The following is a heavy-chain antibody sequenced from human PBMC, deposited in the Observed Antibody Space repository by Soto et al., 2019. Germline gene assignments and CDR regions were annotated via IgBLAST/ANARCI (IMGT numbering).Heavy chain of an antibody. V-gene: IGHV5-51*01. J-gene: IGHJ4*02. CDR3: ARHGGEGSGWFLGVWY. D-gene: IGHD6-19*01. CDR2: TYPGDSDT. Sequence: ESLKISFKGSGYNFTSYWIGWVRQMPGKGLEWMGITYPGDSDTRYSPSFQGQVTISADKSISTAYLQWSSLKASDTAMYYCARHGGEGSGWFLGVWYWGQGTLVTVSS. CDR1: GYNFTSYW.